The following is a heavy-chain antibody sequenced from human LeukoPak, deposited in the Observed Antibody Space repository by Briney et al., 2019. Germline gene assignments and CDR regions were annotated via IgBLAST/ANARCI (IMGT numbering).Heavy chain of an antibody. V-gene: IGHV1-18*01. CDR3: ARDRRSYCSGSSCDSGADY. Sequence: ASVTVSFKASGYTFTIYGINWGRQAPGQGLEWMGWISAYNGDTNYAQNLQSRGTITTDTSTSTAYMELRSLRFDDTAVYYCARDRRSYCSGSSCDSGADYWSQGTLGTVSA. CDR2: ISAYNGDT. J-gene: IGHJ4*02. CDR1: GYTFTIYG. D-gene: IGHD2-15*01.